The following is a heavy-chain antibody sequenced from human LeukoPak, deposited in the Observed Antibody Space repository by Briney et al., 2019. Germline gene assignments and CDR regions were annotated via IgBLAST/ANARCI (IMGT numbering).Heavy chain of an antibody. D-gene: IGHD6-13*01. CDR3: ARPTSSRWTGAFVY. CDR1: GGSISRSSYY. Sequence: SETLSLTCTVSGGSISRSSYYWGWIRQPPGKGLEWIGSIYYSGTTYYNPSLKSRVTISVDTSKNQFSLKLSSVTAADTAVYYCARPTSSRWTGAFVYWGQGTLVTVSS. V-gene: IGHV4-39*01. CDR2: IYYSGTT. J-gene: IGHJ4*02.